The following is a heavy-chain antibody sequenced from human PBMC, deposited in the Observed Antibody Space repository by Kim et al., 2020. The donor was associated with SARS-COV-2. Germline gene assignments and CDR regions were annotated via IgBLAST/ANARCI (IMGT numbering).Heavy chain of an antibody. J-gene: IGHJ6*03. Sequence: SETLSLTCTVFGESFSSGSSYWSWLRHRPGMGLDGIGYISDSGSTYYNLSLQSRITISVYTSQNHFSLKLTSATAADTYVCYCASPPDVSGRGTT. CDR3: ASPPDV. V-gene: IGHV4-30-4*08. CDR2: ISDSGST. CDR1: GESFSSGSSY.